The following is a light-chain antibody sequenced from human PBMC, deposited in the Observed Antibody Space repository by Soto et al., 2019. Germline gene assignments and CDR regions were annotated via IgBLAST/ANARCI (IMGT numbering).Light chain of an antibody. V-gene: IGLV1-44*01. Sequence: QSVLTQPPSASGTPGQRVTISCSGGSSNIGTNAVNWYQQLPGTAPKLLIYNNNQRPSGVPDRFSGSKSGTSASLAISGLQSEDEADYYCAAWDDCLNGYVFGTGTKVTVL. CDR2: NNN. CDR3: AAWDDCLNGYV. CDR1: SSNIGTNA. J-gene: IGLJ1*01.